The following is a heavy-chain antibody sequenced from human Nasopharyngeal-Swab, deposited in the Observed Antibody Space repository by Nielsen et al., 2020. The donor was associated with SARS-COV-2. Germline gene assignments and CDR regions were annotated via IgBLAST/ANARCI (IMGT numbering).Heavy chain of an antibody. J-gene: IGHJ4*02. D-gene: IGHD6-19*01. Sequence: GESLKISCAASGFTFSSYSMNWVRQAPGKGLEWVSSISSSSSYIYYADSVKGRFTISRDNAKNSLYLQMSSLRAEDTAVYYCARVSSSGWDRGYFDYWGQGTLVTVSS. V-gene: IGHV3-21*01. CDR1: GFTFSSYS. CDR2: ISSSSSYI. CDR3: ARVSSSGWDRGYFDY.